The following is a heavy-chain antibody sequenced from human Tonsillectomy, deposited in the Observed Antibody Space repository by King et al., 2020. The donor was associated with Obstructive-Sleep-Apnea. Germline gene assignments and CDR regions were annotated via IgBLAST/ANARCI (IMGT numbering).Heavy chain of an antibody. CDR2: LSTSGTST. J-gene: IGHJ4*02. D-gene: IGHD6-19*01. CDR1: GFTFSSYA. Sequence: VQSGGSLRLSCAASGFTFSSYAMSWVRQAPGKGLEWVSALSTSGTSTYYADSVKGRFTISRDNSKNTLYLQMNSLKAEETAVYYCAKAGGWYSSVIYYFDHWGQGTLVTVSS. CDR3: AKAGGWYSSVIYYFDH. V-gene: IGHV3-23*01.